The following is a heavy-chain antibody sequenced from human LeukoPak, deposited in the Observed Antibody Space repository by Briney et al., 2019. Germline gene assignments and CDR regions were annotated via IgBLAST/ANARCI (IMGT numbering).Heavy chain of an antibody. CDR2: ISSSSSYI. J-gene: IGHJ4*02. D-gene: IGHD1-20*01. CDR3: ARVGITGTPPDY. Sequence: GGSLRLSCAASGFTFSSYSMNWVRQAPGKGLEWVSSISSSSSYIYYADSVKGRFTTSRDNAKNSLYLQMNSLRAEDTAVYYCARVGITGTPPDYWGQGTLVTVSS. CDR1: GFTFSSYS. V-gene: IGHV3-21*01.